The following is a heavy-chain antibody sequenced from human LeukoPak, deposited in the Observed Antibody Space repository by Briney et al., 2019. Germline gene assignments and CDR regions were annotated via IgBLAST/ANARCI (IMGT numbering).Heavy chain of an antibody. CDR2: ISGSSGST. D-gene: IGHD1-26*01. CDR3: AKYSESYFFASRFDY. Sequence: GGSLRLSCAASGFTFSSYAMSWVRQAPGKGLEWVSAISGSSGSTYYADSVKGRFTISRDNSKNTLYLQMNSLRAEDTAVYYCAKYSESYFFASRFDYWGQGTLVTVSS. V-gene: IGHV3-23*01. J-gene: IGHJ4*02. CDR1: GFTFSSYA.